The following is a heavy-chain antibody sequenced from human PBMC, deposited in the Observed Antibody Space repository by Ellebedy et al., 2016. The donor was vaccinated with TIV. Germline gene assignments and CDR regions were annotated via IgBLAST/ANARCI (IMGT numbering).Heavy chain of an antibody. CDR3: STLSDTGY. V-gene: IGHV3-74*01. D-gene: IGHD2-21*02. CDR2: INGDGGFT. CDR1: GFTFSRHW. Sequence: GESLKISCAASGFTFSRHWMHWIRQAPGKGLVWFSRINGDGGFTSHADFVKGRFTISRDNAKNTLYLQMNSLKADDTAMYYCSTLSDTGYWGHGTLVTVSS. J-gene: IGHJ4*01.